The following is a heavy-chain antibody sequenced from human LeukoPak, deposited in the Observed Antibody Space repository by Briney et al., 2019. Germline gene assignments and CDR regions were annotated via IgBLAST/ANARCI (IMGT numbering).Heavy chain of an antibody. V-gene: IGHV1-46*01. CDR1: GYTVTSYY. D-gene: IGHD3-16*01. J-gene: IGHJ3*02. Sequence: ASVKVSCKASGYTVTSYYMHWVRQAPGQGLEWMGIINPSGGSTSYAQKFQGRVTMTRDTSTSTVYMELSSLRSEDTAVYYCARVAWRAFGAFDIWGQGTMVTVSS. CDR3: ARVAWRAFGAFDI. CDR2: INPSGGST.